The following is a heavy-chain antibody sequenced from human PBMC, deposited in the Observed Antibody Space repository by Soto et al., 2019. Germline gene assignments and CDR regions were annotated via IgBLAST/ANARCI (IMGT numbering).Heavy chain of an antibody. Sequence: QVQLVQSGAEVKKPGASVKVSCKASGYTFINFYIHWVRQAPGQGLEWMGMINPSGGSTSYAQKFQGRVTMTRDTSTSTVYMELSTLRSEDTAVYYCARDGLPTLVGGVDVWGQGTTVTVSS. V-gene: IGHV1-46*03. D-gene: IGHD2-21*01. CDR1: GYTFINFY. J-gene: IGHJ6*02. CDR2: INPSGGST. CDR3: ARDGLPTLVGGVDV.